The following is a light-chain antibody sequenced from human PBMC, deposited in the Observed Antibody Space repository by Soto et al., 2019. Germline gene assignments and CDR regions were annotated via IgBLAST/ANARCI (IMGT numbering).Light chain of an antibody. Sequence: DIQMTQSPSTLSGSEGDRVTITYRASQTISSWLAWYQQKPGKAPKLLIYKASTLKSGVPSSFSGSGSGTEFTLTISSLQPDDFATYYCQQYDTHSGTFGQGTKVDIK. J-gene: IGKJ1*01. V-gene: IGKV1-5*03. CDR3: QQYDTHSGT. CDR2: KAS. CDR1: QTISSW.